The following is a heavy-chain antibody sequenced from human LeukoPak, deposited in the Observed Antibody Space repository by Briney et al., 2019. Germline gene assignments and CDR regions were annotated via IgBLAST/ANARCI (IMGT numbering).Heavy chain of an antibody. D-gene: IGHD3-16*01. CDR1: GFTFSSYG. J-gene: IGHJ4*02. CDR2: IWYDGSNK. Sequence: GGSLRLSCAASGFTFSSYGMHWVRQAPGKGLEWVAVIWYDGSNKYYADSVKGRFTISRDNSKNTLYLQMNSLRAEDTAVYYCARADGVLKGGPHYFDYWGQGTLVTVSS. V-gene: IGHV3-33*01. CDR3: ARADGVLKGGPHYFDY.